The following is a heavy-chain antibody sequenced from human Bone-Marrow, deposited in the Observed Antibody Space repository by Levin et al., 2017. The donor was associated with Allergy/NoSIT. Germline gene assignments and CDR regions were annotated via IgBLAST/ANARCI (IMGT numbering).Heavy chain of an antibody. V-gene: IGHV3-64D*06. J-gene: IGHJ3*01. CDR1: GFTFRDYT. CDR2: INNNGGST. CDR3: AQLITIDV. D-gene: IGHD3-3*01. Sequence: GESLKISCSASGFTFRDYTMHWVRQAPGKGLEYVSIINNNGGSTYYADSVKGRFTISRDNSKNTVFLQMSSLRPEDTAVYYCAQLITIDVWGQGTVVTVSS.